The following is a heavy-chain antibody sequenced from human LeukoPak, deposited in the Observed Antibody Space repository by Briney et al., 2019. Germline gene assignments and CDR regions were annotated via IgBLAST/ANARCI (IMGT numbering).Heavy chain of an antibody. V-gene: IGHV3-48*02. D-gene: IGHD4-17*01. J-gene: IGHJ6*03. Sequence: GGSLRLSCAASGFTFSSYSMNWVRQAPGKGLEWVSYISSSSSTIYYADSVKGRFTISRDNAKNSLYLQMNSLRDEDTAVYYCAREARTTVRLYYYSYMDVWGKGTTVTVSS. CDR1: GFTFSSYS. CDR2: ISSSSSTI. CDR3: AREARTTVRLYYYSYMDV.